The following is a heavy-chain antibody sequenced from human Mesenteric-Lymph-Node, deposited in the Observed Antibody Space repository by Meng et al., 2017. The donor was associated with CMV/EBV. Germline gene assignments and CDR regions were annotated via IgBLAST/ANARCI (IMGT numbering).Heavy chain of an antibody. J-gene: IGHJ4*02. CDR3: AGYDILTGSGWVDY. CDR2: LIPIFGTA. Sequence: SGGTFSRYAISWVRQAPGQGLEWMGGLIPIFGTANYAQKFQGRVTITADKSTSTAYMELSSLRSEDTAVYYCAGYDILTGSGWVDYWGQGTLVTVSS. D-gene: IGHD3-9*01. CDR1: GGTFSRYA. V-gene: IGHV1-69*06.